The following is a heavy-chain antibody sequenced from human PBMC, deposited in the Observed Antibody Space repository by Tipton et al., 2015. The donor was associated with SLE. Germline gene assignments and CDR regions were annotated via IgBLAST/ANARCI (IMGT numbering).Heavy chain of an antibody. J-gene: IGHJ4*02. V-gene: IGHV4-34*01. CDR3: AGEYYFDY. CDR1: GGSFSGYY. Sequence: TLSLTCAVYGGSFSGYYWSWFRQAPGKGLEWIGEINHSGSPNYNPSLKSRITISVDTSKNQFSLKLSSVTAADTAVYYCAGEYYFDYWGQGTLVTVSS. CDR2: INHSGSP.